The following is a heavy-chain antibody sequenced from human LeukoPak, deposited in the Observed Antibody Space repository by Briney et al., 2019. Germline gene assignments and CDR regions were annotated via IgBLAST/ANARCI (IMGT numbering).Heavy chain of an antibody. Sequence: ASVKVSCKASGGTFISYAISWVRQAPGQGLEWMGGIIPIFGTANYAQKFQGRVMITADESTSTAYMELSSLRSEDTAVYYCARGPPTGYYDSSGYYSWFDPWGQGTLVTVSS. D-gene: IGHD3-22*01. J-gene: IGHJ5*02. V-gene: IGHV1-69*13. CDR3: ARGPPTGYYDSSGYYSWFDP. CDR2: IIPIFGTA. CDR1: GGTFISYA.